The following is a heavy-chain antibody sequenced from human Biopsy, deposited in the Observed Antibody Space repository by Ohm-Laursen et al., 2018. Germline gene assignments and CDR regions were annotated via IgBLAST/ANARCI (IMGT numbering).Heavy chain of an antibody. J-gene: IGHJ4*02. CDR1: GFNLSAFA. V-gene: IGHV3-73*01. Sequence: SLRLSCAAIGFNLSAFALHWVRQASGRGLEWVGRIKKKSNNDATAYAESMKGRFSIFRDDSKSTSFLQMNSLKIEDTAVYFCTRSAGYGYDYWGQGILVTVSS. D-gene: IGHD5-12*01. CDR2: IKKKSNNDAT. CDR3: TRSAGYGYDY.